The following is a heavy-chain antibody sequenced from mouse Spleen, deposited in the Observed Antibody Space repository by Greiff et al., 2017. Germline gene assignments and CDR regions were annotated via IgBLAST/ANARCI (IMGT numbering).Heavy chain of an antibody. CDR2: ISSGGGNT. D-gene: IGHD1-2*01. CDR1: GFTFSSYA. CDR3: ARHDGTTAAWFAY. V-gene: IGHV5-9-3*01. J-gene: IGHJ3*01. Sequence: DVQLVESGGGLVKLGGSLKLSCAASGFTFSSYAMSWVRQTPEKRLEWVATISSGGGNTYYPDSVKGRFTISRDNAKNTLYLQMSSLKSEDTAMYYCARHDGTTAAWFAYWGQGTLVTVSA.